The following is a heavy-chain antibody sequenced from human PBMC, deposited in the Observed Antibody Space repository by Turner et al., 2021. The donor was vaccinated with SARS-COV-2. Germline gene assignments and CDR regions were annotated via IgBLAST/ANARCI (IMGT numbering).Heavy chain of an antibody. CDR1: GFTFSSYG. CDR3: ARDGAFGATGLDY. V-gene: IGHV3-33*01. D-gene: IGHD3-16*01. J-gene: IGHJ4*02. Sequence: QVQLVESGGGVVQPGRSLRLSCAASGFTFSSYGMHWVRQAPGKGLEWVAVIWYDGSNKYYAGPVKGRFTISRDNSKNTQYLQMNSLRAEDTAVYYCARDGAFGATGLDYWGQGTLVTVSS. CDR2: IWYDGSNK.